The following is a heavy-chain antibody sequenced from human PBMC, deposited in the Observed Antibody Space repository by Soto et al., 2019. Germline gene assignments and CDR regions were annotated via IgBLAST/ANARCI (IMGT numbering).Heavy chain of an antibody. CDR1: GFTFSTYA. CDR3: AKEFLVAATPGIAY. CDR2: VSGSGGTT. V-gene: IGHV3-23*01. Sequence: EVQLLESGGGLVQPGGSLRLACAASGFTFSTYAMSWVRQAPGKGLEWVSAVSGSGGTTYYTDSVRGRFTISRDNSKSTLYLQMNSLRAEDTAVYFCAKEFLVAATPGIAYWGQGTLVTVSS. J-gene: IGHJ4*02. D-gene: IGHD2-15*01.